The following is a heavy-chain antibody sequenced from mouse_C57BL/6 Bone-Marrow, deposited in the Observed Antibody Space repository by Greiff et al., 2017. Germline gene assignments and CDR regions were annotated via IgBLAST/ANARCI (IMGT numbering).Heavy chain of an antibody. V-gene: IGHV2-9*01. Sequence: QVQLQQSGPGLVAPSQSLSITCTVSGFSLTSYGVDWVRQPPGKGLEWLGVIWGGGSTNYNSALMSRLSISKDNSKSQVFVKMNSLQTDDTAMYSCDKHSYDGYPYYYAGDYWGQGTSVTVSS. CDR2: IWGGGST. CDR3: DKHSYDGYPYYYAGDY. CDR1: GFSLTSYG. J-gene: IGHJ4*01. D-gene: IGHD2-3*01.